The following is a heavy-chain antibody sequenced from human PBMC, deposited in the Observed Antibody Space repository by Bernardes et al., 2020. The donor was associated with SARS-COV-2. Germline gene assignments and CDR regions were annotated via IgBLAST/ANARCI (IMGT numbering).Heavy chain of an antibody. CDR1: GFTFSSYA. J-gene: IGHJ4*02. CDR3: AKGYYYDSSGYFGVWRHFDF. CDR2: ISCSGGST. V-gene: IGHV3-23*01. D-gene: IGHD3-22*01. Sequence: GGSLRLSCAASGFTFSSYAMTWVRQAPGKGLEWVSVISCSGGSTYYADSVKGRFTISRDNSKNTLYLQMNSLRAEDTAVYYCAKGYYYDSSGYFGVWRHFDFWGQGTLVTVSS.